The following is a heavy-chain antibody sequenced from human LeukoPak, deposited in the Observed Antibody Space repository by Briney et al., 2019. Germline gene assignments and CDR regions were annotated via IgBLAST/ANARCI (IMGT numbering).Heavy chain of an antibody. CDR2: ISSGSSYI. CDR3: ARAYGGNAYYFDY. CDR1: GFTFSSYS. J-gene: IGHJ4*02. V-gene: IGHV3-21*01. Sequence: GGSLRLSCAASGFTFSSYSMNWVRQAPGKGLEWVSSISSGSSYIYYADSVKGRFTISRDNAKNSLYLQMNSLRAEDTAVYYCARAYGGNAYYFDYWGQGTLVTVSS. D-gene: IGHD4-23*01.